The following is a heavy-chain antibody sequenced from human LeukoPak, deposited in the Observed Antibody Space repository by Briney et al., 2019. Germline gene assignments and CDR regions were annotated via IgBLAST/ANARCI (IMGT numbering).Heavy chain of an antibody. D-gene: IGHD2-8*01. CDR2: VSGSGDST. Sequence: GGSLRLSCAASGFTFNNYAMSWVRQAAGKGLEWVSRVSGSGDSTSNADSVKGWFTISRDNSKNTLYLQMNSLRAEDTALYYCARDDAPGGGYLYYWGQGTLVTVSP. J-gene: IGHJ4*02. CDR1: GFTFNNYA. V-gene: IGHV3-23*01. CDR3: ARDDAPGGGYLYY.